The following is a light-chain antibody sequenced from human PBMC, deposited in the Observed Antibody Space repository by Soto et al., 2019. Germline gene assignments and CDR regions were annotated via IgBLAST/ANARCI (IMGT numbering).Light chain of an antibody. V-gene: IGKV1-5*01. J-gene: IGKJ1*01. CDR2: DAS. CDR3: QQYRT. CDR1: QTISSW. Sequence: DIQMTQSPSTLSGSVGDRVTITCRASQTISSWLAWYQQKPGKAPKLLIYDASSLETGVPSRFSGSRSGTEFTLTISSLQPEDFATYYCQQYRTFGQGTKVDIK.